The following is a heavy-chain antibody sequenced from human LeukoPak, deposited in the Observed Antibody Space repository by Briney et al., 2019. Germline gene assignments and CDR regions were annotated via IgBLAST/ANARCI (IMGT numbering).Heavy chain of an antibody. CDR2: IKEDGSAK. D-gene: IGHD1-1*01. Sequence: GGSLRLSCAASGFTFSSYAMSWVRQAPGKGLEWVANIKEDGSAKYYLDSVRGRFTISKDNAENSVYLQMNSLRPEDTAVYYCAKPGSSRSFDYWGQGSLVTVSS. CDR3: AKPGSSRSFDY. CDR1: GFTFSSYA. V-gene: IGHV3-7*01. J-gene: IGHJ4*02.